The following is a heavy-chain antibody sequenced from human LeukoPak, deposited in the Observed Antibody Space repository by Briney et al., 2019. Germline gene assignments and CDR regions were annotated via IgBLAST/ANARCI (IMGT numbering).Heavy chain of an antibody. Sequence: SETLSLTCAVSGGSISSSNWWSWVRQPPGKGLEWIGEIYHSGSTNYNPSLKSRVTISVDKSKNQFSLKLSSVTAADTAVYYCATGMVRYCSSTSCYFVRDWGQGTLVTVSS. CDR2: IYHSGST. V-gene: IGHV4-4*02. CDR1: GGSISSSNW. D-gene: IGHD2-2*01. CDR3: ATGMVRYCSSTSCYFVRD. J-gene: IGHJ4*02.